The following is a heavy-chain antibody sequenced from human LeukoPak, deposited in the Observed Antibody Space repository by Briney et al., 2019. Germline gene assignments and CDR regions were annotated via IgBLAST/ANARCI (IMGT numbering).Heavy chain of an antibody. D-gene: IGHD5-18*01. V-gene: IGHV3-23*01. CDR3: AKEDGYTYGTRSDY. CDR2: ISGSGDST. J-gene: IGHJ4*02. Sequence: GSLRLSCAASGFTFSSYAMSWVRQAPGKGLEWVSAISGSGDSTYYADSVKGRFTISRDNSESTLYLQMNSLRAEDTAVYYCAKEDGYTYGTRSDYWGQGTLVTVSS. CDR1: GFTFSSYA.